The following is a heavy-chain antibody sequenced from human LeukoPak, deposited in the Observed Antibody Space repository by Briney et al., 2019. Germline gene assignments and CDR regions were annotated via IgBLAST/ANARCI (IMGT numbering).Heavy chain of an antibody. CDR3: ARESTRRGMDV. V-gene: IGHV4-59*01. CDR2: IYYSGST. J-gene: IGHJ6*02. Sequence: SETLSLTCTVSGGSISSYYWSWIRQPPGKGLEWIGYIYYSGSTNYNPSLKSRVTISVDTSKNQFPLKLSSVTVADTAVYYCARESTRRGMDVWGQGTTVTVSS. D-gene: IGHD5/OR15-5a*01. CDR1: GGSISSYY.